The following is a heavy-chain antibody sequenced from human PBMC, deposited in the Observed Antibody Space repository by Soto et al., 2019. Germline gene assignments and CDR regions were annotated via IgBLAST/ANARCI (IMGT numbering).Heavy chain of an antibody. CDR1: GFTFSTYA. CDR2: ISYDGSNK. J-gene: IGHJ5*02. Sequence: QVQLVESGGGVVQSGRSLRLSCAASGFTFSTYAMHWVRQAPGKGLEWVAVISYDGSNKYYADSVKGRFTISRDNSKNTLYLQMNSLRAEDTAVYYCARDLPWFDPWGQGTLFTVSS. CDR3: ARDLPWFDP. V-gene: IGHV3-30-3*01.